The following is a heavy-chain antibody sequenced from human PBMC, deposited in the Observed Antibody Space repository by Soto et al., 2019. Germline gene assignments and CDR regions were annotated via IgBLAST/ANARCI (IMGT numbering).Heavy chain of an antibody. CDR3: ARDGYHYDSSGYQRVYYFDY. CDR1: GGSISSYY. Sequence: SETLSLTCTVSGGSISSYYWSWIRQPPGKGLEWIGYIYYSGSTNYNPSLKSRVTISVDTSKNQFSLKLSSVTAADSAVYFCARDGYHYDSSGYQRVYYFDYWGQRTPVTVSS. D-gene: IGHD3-22*01. V-gene: IGHV4-59*01. J-gene: IGHJ4*02. CDR2: IYYSGST.